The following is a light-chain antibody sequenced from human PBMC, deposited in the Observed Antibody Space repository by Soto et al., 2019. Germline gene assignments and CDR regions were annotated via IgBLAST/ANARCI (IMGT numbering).Light chain of an antibody. Sequence: VMTQSPLSLPVTPGEPASISCRSSRSLLHINGQNYLDWYLQKPGQSPQLLIYLGSNRASGDPDRFSGGRSATDITRHTSRVEADEAGVYYCTQGLHTPLAVGGGTKLEIK. J-gene: IGKJ4*01. CDR2: LGS. V-gene: IGKV2-28*01. CDR3: TQGLHTPLA. CDR1: RSLLHINGQNY.